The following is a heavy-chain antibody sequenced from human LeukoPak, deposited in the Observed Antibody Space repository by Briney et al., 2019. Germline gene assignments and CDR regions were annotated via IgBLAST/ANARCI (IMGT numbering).Heavy chain of an antibody. Sequence: GRSLRLSCAASGFTFSSYGMHWVRQAPGKGLEWVAVIWYDGSNKYYADSVKGRFTISRDNSKNTLYLQMNSLRAEDTAVYYCAGDVEMATITGFDYWGQGTLVTVSS. J-gene: IGHJ4*02. CDR2: IWYDGSNK. D-gene: IGHD5-24*01. CDR1: GFTFSSYG. V-gene: IGHV3-33*01. CDR3: AGDVEMATITGFDY.